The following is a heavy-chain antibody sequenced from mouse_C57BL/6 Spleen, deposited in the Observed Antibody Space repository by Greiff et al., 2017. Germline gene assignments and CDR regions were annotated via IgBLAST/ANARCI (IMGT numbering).Heavy chain of an antibody. CDR2: FYPGSGSI. Sequence: QVQLKESGAELVKPGASVKLSCKASGYTFTEYTIHWVKQRSGQGLEWIGWFYPGSGSIKYNEKFKDKATLTADKSSSTIYMELSKLTSEDSAVYFCARHEDLSWYFDVWGTGTTVTVSS. V-gene: IGHV1-62-2*01. CDR1: GYTFTEYT. CDR3: ARHEDLSWYFDV. D-gene: IGHD6-5*01. J-gene: IGHJ1*03.